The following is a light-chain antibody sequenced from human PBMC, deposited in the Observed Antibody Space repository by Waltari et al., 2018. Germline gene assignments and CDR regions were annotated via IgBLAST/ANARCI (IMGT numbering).Light chain of an antibody. Sequence: EIVLTQSPGTLSLSPGESATLSCRTSQSVTRAFAWYQQKPGQAPRLLIYGESNRATGIPDRFSGSGSGTDFSLTISSLEPEDFAVYYCQHYLRLPVTFGQGTKVEVK. CDR2: GES. V-gene: IGKV3-20*01. J-gene: IGKJ1*01. CDR1: QSVTRAF. CDR3: QHYLRLPVT.